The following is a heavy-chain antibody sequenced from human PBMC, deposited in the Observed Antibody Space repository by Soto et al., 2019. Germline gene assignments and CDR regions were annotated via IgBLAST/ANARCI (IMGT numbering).Heavy chain of an antibody. J-gene: IGHJ6*02. V-gene: IGHV3-21*01. CDR3: ARVRNLRSLYGMDV. CDR2: ISSSSSYI. CDR1: GFTFSSYS. D-gene: IGHD3-3*01. Sequence: EVQLVESGGGLVKPGGSLRLSCAASGFTFSSYSMNWVRQAPGKGLEWVSSISSSSSYIYYADSVKGRFTISRDNAKNALYLQMNSLRAEDTAVYYCARVRNLRSLYGMDVWGQGTTVTVSS.